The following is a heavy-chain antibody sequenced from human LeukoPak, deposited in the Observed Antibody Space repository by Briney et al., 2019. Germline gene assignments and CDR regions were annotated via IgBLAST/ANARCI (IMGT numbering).Heavy chain of an antibody. V-gene: IGHV4-34*01. D-gene: IGHD2-8*01. CDR3: ARSNGPNPVDY. CDR2: INHSGST. J-gene: IGHJ4*02. Sequence: PSETLSLTCAVYGGSFSSYYWSWIRQPPGKWLEWIGEINHSGSTNYNPSLKSRVTISVDTSKNQFSLKLSSVTAADTAVYYCARSNGPNPVDYWGQGTLVTVSS. CDR1: GGSFSSYY.